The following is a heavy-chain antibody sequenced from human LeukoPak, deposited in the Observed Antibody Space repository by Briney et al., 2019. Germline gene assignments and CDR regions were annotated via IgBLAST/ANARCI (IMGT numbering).Heavy chain of an antibody. CDR3: ARQLYSSATV. J-gene: IGHJ6*01. CDR2: IYYSGST. Sequence: SETLSLTCNVSGGSISSSNYFWGWIRQPPGKGLEWIGNIYYSGSTYYNPSLKSRVTISLDTSKNQFSLQLSSVTVADTAVYSCARQLYSSATVWGQGTTVTVSS. V-gene: IGHV4-39*01. CDR1: GGSISSSNYF. D-gene: IGHD6-25*01.